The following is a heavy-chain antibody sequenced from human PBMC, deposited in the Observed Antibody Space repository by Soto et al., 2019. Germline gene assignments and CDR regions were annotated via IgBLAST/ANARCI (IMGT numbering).Heavy chain of an antibody. CDR1: GFTFSSYA. CDR2: ISGSGTIT. CDR3: AKVGPSGGIYYDN. V-gene: IGHV3-23*01. D-gene: IGHD1-26*01. Sequence: GSLRLSCAASGFTFSSYAMSWVRQAPGKGLERVSGISGSGTITYYADSVKGRFTISRDNSKNTLYMQMNSLRAEDTAVYYCAKVGPSGGIYYDNWGQGTQVTVS. J-gene: IGHJ4*02.